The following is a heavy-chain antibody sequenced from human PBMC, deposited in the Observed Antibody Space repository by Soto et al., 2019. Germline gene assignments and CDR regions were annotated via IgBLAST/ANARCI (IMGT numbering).Heavy chain of an antibody. J-gene: IGHJ6*03. D-gene: IGHD2-15*01. CDR3: ARQVGCSGGSCYLAYYYYYYMDV. V-gene: IGHV4-39*01. CDR2: IYYSGST. Sequence: SETLSLTCTVSGGSISSSSYYWGWIRQPPGKGLEWIGSIYYSGSTYYNPSLKSRVTMSVDTSKNQFSLKLSSVTAADTAVYYCARQVGCSGGSCYLAYYYYYYMDVWGKGTTVTVSS. CDR1: GGSISSSSYY.